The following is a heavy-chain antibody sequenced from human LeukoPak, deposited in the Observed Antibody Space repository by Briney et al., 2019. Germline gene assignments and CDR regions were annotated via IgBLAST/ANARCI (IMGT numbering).Heavy chain of an antibody. CDR2: ISGDGGST. V-gene: IGHV3-43*02. Sequence: GGSLRLSCAASGFTFDDFAMHWVRQAPGKGLEWVSLISGDGGSTYYADPVKGRFTISRDNSKNSLYLQMNSLRTEDTALYYCAKDIGDSSGWYYFDYWGQGTLVTVSS. J-gene: IGHJ4*02. CDR1: GFTFDDFA. D-gene: IGHD6-19*01. CDR3: AKDIGDSSGWYYFDY.